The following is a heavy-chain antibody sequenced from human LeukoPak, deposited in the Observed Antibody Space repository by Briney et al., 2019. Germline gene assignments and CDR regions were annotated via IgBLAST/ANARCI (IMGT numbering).Heavy chain of an antibody. CDR2: ISAYNGNT. CDR1: GYTFTSYG. Sequence: ASVKVSCKASGYTFTSYGISWVRQAPGQGLEWMGWISAYNGNTNYAQKLQGRVTMTTDTSTSTAYMELRSLRSDDTAVYYCATGGYSYGNPYYYYGMDVWGQGTLVTVSS. J-gene: IGHJ6*02. V-gene: IGHV1-18*01. CDR3: ATGGYSYGNPYYYYGMDV. D-gene: IGHD5-18*01.